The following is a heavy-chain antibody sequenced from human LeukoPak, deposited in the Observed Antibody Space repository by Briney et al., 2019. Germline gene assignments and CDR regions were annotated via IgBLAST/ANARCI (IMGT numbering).Heavy chain of an antibody. J-gene: IGHJ5*02. CDR2: ISYIGCT. D-gene: IGHD2-15*01. CDR1: DDFFSSHY. V-gene: IGHV4-59*11. CDR3: ASRAHCSGGSCYGNWFDP. Sequence: SETLSLTCAVSDDFFSSHYGTWIRQPPGKGLEWIRYISYIGCTNYNPSLKSRATIPIDTSKNQFSLKLSSVTAADTSVYYCASRAHCSGGSCYGNWFDPWGQGTLVTVSS.